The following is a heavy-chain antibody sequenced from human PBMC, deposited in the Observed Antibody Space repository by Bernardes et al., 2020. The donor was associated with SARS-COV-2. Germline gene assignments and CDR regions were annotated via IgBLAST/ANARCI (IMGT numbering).Heavy chain of an antibody. CDR2: IKEDGSEK. D-gene: IGHD5-18*01. Sequence: GGAPRPSCAAPGFTFSSYWMSWVRQAPGKGPGGVANIKEDGSEKNYVDSVKGRFSISRDNAKNSLYLQMNSLGAEDTAVYYCAKGGDRYGSWGQGTLVTVSS. CDR3: AKGGDRYGS. CDR1: GFTFSSYW. J-gene: IGHJ5*02. V-gene: IGHV3-7*01.